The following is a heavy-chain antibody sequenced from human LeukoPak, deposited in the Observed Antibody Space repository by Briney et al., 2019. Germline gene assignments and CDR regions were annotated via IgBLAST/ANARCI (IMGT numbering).Heavy chain of an antibody. V-gene: IGHV3-7*05. CDR1: GFTFSTYW. CDR3: ARGGSPSSYSYVMDE. Sequence: GGSLRLSCAASGFTFSTYWVGWVRQAPGKGLEWVANMNQDGTEKYYVDSVKGRFTISRGNAENSLYLQMNSLRAEDTAVYYCARGGSPSSYSYVMDEWGQETIVTVSS. J-gene: IGHJ6*02. CDR2: MNQDGTEK. D-gene: IGHD2-15*01.